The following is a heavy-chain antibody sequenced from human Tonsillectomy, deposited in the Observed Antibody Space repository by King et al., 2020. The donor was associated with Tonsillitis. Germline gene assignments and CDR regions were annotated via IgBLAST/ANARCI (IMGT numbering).Heavy chain of an antibody. CDR1: GFTFSSYA. D-gene: IGHD1-1*01. CDR2: ISYDGSNK. Sequence: VQLVESGGGVVQPGRSLRLSCAASGFTFSSYAMHWDRQAPGKGLEWVAVISYDGSNKYYADSVKGRFTISRDNSKNTLYLQMNSLRAEDTAVYYCARSPTDLPWDYYYYYAMDVWGQGTTVTVSS. J-gene: IGHJ6*02. CDR3: ARSPTDLPWDYYYYYAMDV. V-gene: IGHV3-30-3*01.